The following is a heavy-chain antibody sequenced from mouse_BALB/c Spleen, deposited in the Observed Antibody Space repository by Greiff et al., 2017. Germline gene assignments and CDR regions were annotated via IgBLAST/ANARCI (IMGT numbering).Heavy chain of an antibody. CDR1: GFNIKDTY. Sequence: VQLQQSGAELVKPGASVKLSCTASGFNIKDTYMHWVKQRPEQGLEWIGRIDPANGNTKYDPKFQGKATITADTSSNTAYLQLSSLTSEDTAVYYCAGIPAFYAMDYWGQGTSVTVSS. CDR3: AGIPAFYAMDY. V-gene: IGHV14-3*02. CDR2: IDPANGNT. J-gene: IGHJ4*01.